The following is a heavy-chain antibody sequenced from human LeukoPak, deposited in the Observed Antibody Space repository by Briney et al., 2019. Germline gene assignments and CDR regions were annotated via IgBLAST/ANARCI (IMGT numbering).Heavy chain of an antibody. D-gene: IGHD6-19*01. CDR2: ISTSSSYI. J-gene: IGHJ3*02. Sequence: GGSLRLSCAASGFTFSSYWMSWVRQAPGKGLEWVSSISTSSSYIYYADSVKGRFTISRDNAKKSLYLQMNSLRADDTAVYYCARGASVLAGNDNAFDIWGQGTMVTVSS. CDR1: GFTFSSYW. V-gene: IGHV3-21*01. CDR3: ARGASVLAGNDNAFDI.